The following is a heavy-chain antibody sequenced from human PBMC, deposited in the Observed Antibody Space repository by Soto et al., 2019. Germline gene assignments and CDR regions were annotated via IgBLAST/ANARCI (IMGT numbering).Heavy chain of an antibody. D-gene: IGHD5-18*01. CDR1: GGSFSGYY. V-gene: IGHV4-34*01. CDR3: ARGGERGYSYGYH. CDR2: INHSGST. Sequence: SETLSLTCAVYGGSFSGYYWSWIRQPPGKGLEWIGEINHSGSTNYNPSLKSRVTISVDTPKNQFSLKLSSVTAADTAVYYCARGGERGYSYGYHWGQGTLVTVSS. J-gene: IGHJ5*02.